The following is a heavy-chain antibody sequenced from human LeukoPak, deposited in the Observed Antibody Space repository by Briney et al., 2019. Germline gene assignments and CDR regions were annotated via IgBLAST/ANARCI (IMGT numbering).Heavy chain of an antibody. D-gene: IGHD6-13*01. Sequence: SETLSLTCTVSGGSISSGDYYWSWIRQPPGKGLEWIGYIYYSGSTYYNPSLKSRVTISVDTSKNQFSLKLSSVTAADTAVYYCARGFEQQLDDYWGQGTLVTVSS. CDR3: ARGFEQQLDDY. V-gene: IGHV4-30-4*01. CDR2: IYYSGST. CDR1: GGSISSGDYY. J-gene: IGHJ4*02.